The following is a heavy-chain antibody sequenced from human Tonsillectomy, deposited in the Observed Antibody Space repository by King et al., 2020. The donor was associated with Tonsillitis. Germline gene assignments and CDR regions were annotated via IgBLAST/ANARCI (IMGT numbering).Heavy chain of an antibody. CDR1: GGSISSSSYY. D-gene: IGHD6-19*01. CDR2: IYYSGST. CDR3: ARLYGSGWTYYFDY. Sequence: QLQESGPGLVKPSETLSLTCTVSGGSISSSSYYWGWIRQPPGKGLEWIGSIYYSGSTYYNPSLKSRVTISVDTSKNQFSPKLSSVTAADTAVYYCARLYGSGWTYYFDYWGQGTLVTVSS. V-gene: IGHV4-39*01. J-gene: IGHJ4*02.